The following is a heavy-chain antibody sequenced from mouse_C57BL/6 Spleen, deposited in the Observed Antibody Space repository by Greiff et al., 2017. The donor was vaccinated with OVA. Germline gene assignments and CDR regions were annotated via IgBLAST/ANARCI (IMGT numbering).Heavy chain of an antibody. CDR1: GYAFSSYW. Sequence: LQESGAELVKPGASVKISCKASGYAFSSYWMNWVKQRPGKGLEWIGQIYPGDGDTNYNGKFKGKATLTADKSSSTAYMQLSSLTSEDSAVYFCAPITTVVAPFDYWGQGTTLTVSS. V-gene: IGHV1-80*01. J-gene: IGHJ2*01. CDR2: IYPGDGDT. CDR3: APITTVVAPFDY. D-gene: IGHD1-1*01.